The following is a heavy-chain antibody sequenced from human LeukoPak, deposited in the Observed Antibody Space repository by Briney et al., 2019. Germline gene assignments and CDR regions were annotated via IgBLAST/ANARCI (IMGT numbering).Heavy chain of an antibody. J-gene: IGHJ4*02. Sequence: ASVKVSCKASGYTFTSYEINGVRQATGQGLEWMGWMNPDSGNTGYAQQFQGRVTMTRNTCISTAYMELSSLRSEDTAVYYCARGQIVYSFDRSRYFDYWGQGNLVTVSS. V-gene: IGHV1-8*01. CDR2: MNPDSGNT. D-gene: IGHD3-22*01. CDR3: ARGQIVYSFDRSRYFDY. CDR1: GYTFTSYE.